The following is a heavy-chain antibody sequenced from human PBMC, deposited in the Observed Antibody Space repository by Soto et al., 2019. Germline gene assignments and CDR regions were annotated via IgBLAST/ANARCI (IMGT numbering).Heavy chain of an antibody. CDR1: GFTFDDYT. Sequence: GGSLRLSCAASGFTFDDYTMHWVRQAPGKGLEWVSLISWDGGSTYYADSVKGRFTISRDNSKNSLYLQMNSLRTEDTALYYCAKDEMTTVTYGGYYYYGMDVWGQGTTVTVSS. V-gene: IGHV3-43*01. CDR3: AKDEMTTVTYGGYYYYGMDV. D-gene: IGHD4-17*01. CDR2: ISWDGGST. J-gene: IGHJ6*02.